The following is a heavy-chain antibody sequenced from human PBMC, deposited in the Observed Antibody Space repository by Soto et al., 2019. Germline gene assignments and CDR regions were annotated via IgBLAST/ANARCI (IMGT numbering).Heavy chain of an antibody. D-gene: IGHD3-22*01. J-gene: IGHJ6*02. CDR3: ARWYYYDSSGYSYGMDV. CDR2: MNPNSGNT. V-gene: IGHV1-8*01. Sequence: QVQLVQSGAEVQKPGASVKVSCKASGYTFTSYDINWVRQATGQGLEWMGWMNPNSGNTGYAQKFQGRVTMTRNTSISTAYMELSSLRSEDTAVYYCARWYYYDSSGYSYGMDVWGQGTTVTVSS. CDR1: GYTFTSYD.